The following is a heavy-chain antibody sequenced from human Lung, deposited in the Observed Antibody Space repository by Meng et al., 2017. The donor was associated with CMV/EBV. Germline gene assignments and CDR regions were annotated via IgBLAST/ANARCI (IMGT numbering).Heavy chain of an antibody. V-gene: IGHV1-46*01. CDR3: AREKSPGHFDY. CDR1: GYTFTDYF. CDR2: INPNNGGT. Sequence: QVQLVQSWAEVMKPGASLRVSCRASGYTFTDYFLHWVRQAPGQGLEWLGTINPNNGGTNYAQRFQDRVTLTRDTSTSTVYMELSSLGSEDTALYYCAREKSPGHFDYLGQGILVTVSS. J-gene: IGHJ4*02.